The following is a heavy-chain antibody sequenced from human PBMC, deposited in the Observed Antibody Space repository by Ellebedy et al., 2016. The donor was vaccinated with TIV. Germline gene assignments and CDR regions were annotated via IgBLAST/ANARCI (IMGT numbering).Heavy chain of an antibody. J-gene: IGHJ2*01. CDR2: LNPNTGGT. Sequence: ASVKVSCKASGYTFTTYYIHWVRQAPGQGLEWVGTLNPNTGGTSYAQKFQGRVTLTRDTSTSTAYMELSSLRSDDTAVYYCARGPYGGISVWYFDVWGRGTLVTVSS. CDR1: GYTFTTYY. V-gene: IGHV1-46*01. D-gene: IGHD4-23*01. CDR3: ARGPYGGISVWYFDV.